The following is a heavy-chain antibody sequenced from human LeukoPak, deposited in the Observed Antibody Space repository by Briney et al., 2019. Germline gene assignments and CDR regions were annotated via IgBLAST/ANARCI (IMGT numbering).Heavy chain of an antibody. V-gene: IGHV4-59*01. Sequence: SETLSLTCTVSGGSISSYYWSWIRQPPGKGLEWIGYIYYSGTTNYNPSPKSRVTISVDTSKNQFSLKLSSVTAAGTAVYYCARGVYIAAAQYGYWGQGTLVTVS. D-gene: IGHD6-13*01. CDR3: ARGVYIAAAQYGY. CDR1: GGSISSYY. J-gene: IGHJ4*02. CDR2: IYYSGTT.